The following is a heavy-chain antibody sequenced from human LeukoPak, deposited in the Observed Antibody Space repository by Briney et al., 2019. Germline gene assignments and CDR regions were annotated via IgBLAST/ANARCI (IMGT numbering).Heavy chain of an antibody. D-gene: IGHD4-23*01. CDR2: IYPGDSDT. CDR3: ARHIPKPTVVKRGYYYYMDV. Sequence: GASLKICCTGSGYSCTSYWSGWVRQLPEKGLEWMGIIYPGDSDTRYRTSLEGQVTISDDKSLSTAYLQWGSVKASDTAMYYCARHIPKPTVVKRGYYYYMDVWGKGTTVTVSS. CDR1: GYSCTSYW. J-gene: IGHJ6*03. V-gene: IGHV5-51*01.